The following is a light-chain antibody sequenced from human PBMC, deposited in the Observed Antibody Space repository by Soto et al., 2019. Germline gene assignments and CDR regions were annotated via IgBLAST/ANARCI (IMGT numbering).Light chain of an antibody. CDR3: GSWDSSLSAYV. CDR1: SSNIGGNS. Sequence: QSVLTQSPSVSAAPGQKVTISCSASSSNIGGNSVSWYQQLPGTAPKLLIYDDNKRPSGIPDRFSGSKSGTSATLGITGFQTGDEADYYCGSWDSSLSAYVFGNGTKVTVL. CDR2: DDN. V-gene: IGLV1-51*01. J-gene: IGLJ1*01.